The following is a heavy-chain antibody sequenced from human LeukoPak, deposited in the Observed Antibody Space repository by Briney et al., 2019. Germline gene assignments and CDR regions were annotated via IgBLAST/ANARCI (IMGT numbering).Heavy chain of an antibody. CDR2: ISWNSGSI. CDR3: AKDARSGRNKAAGHFDY. J-gene: IGHJ4*02. V-gene: IGHV3-9*03. CDR1: GFTFDDYA. D-gene: IGHD6-13*01. Sequence: PGRSLRLSCAASGFTFDDYAMHWVRQAPGKGLEWVSGISWNSGSIGYADSVKGRFTISRDNAKNSLYLQMNSLRAEDMALYYCAKDARSGRNKAAGHFDYWGQGTLVTVSS.